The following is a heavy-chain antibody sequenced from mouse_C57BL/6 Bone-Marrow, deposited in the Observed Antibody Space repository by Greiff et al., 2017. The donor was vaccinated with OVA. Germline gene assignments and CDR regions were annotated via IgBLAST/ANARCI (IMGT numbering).Heavy chain of an antibody. J-gene: IGHJ2*01. D-gene: IGHD1-1*01. CDR1: GFTFTNYY. CDR2: LRNKPNGSTT. V-gene: IGHV7-3*01. CDR3: ARYKGRVAVDYFDY. Sequence: DVKLVESGGGLVQPGDSLSLSCAASGFTFTNYYMSWVRQPPGKALEWLAFLRNKPNGSTTEYSASVKGRFTISRDNSQSILYLQMNDLRAEDSATYYCARYKGRVAVDYFDYWGQGTALTVSA.